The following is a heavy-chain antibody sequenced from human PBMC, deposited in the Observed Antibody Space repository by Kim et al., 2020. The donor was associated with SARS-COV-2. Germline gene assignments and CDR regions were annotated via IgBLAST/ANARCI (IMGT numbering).Heavy chain of an antibody. V-gene: IGHV1-18*04. CDR1: GYTFTSYG. Sequence: ASVKVSCKASGYTFTSYGISWVRQAPGQGLEWMGWISAYNGNTNYAQKLQGRVTMTTDTSTSTAYMELRSLRSDDTAVYYCARGVRFLEWLPNFYGMDVWGQGTTVTVSS. CDR2: ISAYNGNT. D-gene: IGHD3-3*01. CDR3: ARGVRFLEWLPNFYGMDV. J-gene: IGHJ6*02.